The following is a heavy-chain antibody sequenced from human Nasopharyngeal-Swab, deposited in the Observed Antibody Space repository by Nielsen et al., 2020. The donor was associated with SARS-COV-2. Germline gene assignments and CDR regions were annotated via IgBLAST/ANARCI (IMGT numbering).Heavy chain of an antibody. CDR1: GLSVTNSH. CDR2: INWNGGVT. D-gene: IGHD3-3*01. CDR3: AREILGVVLFVDN. J-gene: IGHJ4*02. V-gene: IGHV3-20*04. Sequence: GGSLRLSCAASGLSVTNSHMNWIRHAPGKGLEWVSGINWNGGVTAYADSVRGRFTVSRDNTKNSLYLQMNSLRADDTAFYYCAREILGVVLFVDNWGQGTLVTVSS.